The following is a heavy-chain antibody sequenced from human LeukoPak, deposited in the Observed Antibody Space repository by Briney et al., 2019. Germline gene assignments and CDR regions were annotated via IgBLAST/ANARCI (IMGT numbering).Heavy chain of an antibody. CDR2: ISSSGSTI. CDR3: ASPLEWELLSY. Sequence: GGSLRLSCAASGFTFGSYEMNWVRQAPGKGLEWVSYISSSGSTIYYADSVKGRFTISRDNAKNSLYLQMNSLRAEDTAVYYCASPLEWELLSYWGQGTLVTVSS. CDR1: GFTFGSYE. D-gene: IGHD1-26*01. J-gene: IGHJ4*02. V-gene: IGHV3-48*03.